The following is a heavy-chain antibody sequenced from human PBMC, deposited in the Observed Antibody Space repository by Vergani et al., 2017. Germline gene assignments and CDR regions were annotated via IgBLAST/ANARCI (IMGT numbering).Heavy chain of an antibody. CDR1: GGTFSSYA. Sequence: QVQLVQSGAEVKKPGSSVKVSCKASGGTFSSYAISWVRQAPGQGLEWMGWINPNSGGTNYAQKFQGRVTMTRDTSISTAYMELSRLRSDDTAVYYWAREVVVPAAIINWFDPWGQGTLVTVSS. D-gene: IGHD2-2*01. V-gene: IGHV1-2*02. CDR2: INPNSGGT. J-gene: IGHJ5*02. CDR3: AREVVVPAAIINWFDP.